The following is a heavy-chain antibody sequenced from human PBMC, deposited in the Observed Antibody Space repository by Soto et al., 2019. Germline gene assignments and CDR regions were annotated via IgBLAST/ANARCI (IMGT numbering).Heavy chain of an antibody. CDR3: TTALYCSSTSCYLRNNY. Sequence: GESLKISCAASGFTFSNAWMSWVRQAPGKGLEWVGRIKSKTDGGTTDYAAPVKGRFTISRDDSKNTLYLQMNSLKTEDTAVYYCTTALYCSSTSCYLRNNYWGQGTLVTVSS. CDR2: IKSKTDGGTT. D-gene: IGHD2-2*01. V-gene: IGHV3-15*01. J-gene: IGHJ4*02. CDR1: GFTFSNAW.